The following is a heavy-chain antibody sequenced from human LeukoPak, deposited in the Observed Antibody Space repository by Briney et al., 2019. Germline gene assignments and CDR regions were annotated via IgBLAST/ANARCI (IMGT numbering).Heavy chain of an antibody. Sequence: GGSLRLSCAAPGFTFSSYGMHWVRQAPGKGLEWVAFIRYDGSNKYYADSVKGRFTISRDNSKNTLYLQMNSLRAEDTAVYYCAKSLRGYSYGYGYYYYMDVWDKGTTVTVSS. CDR3: AKSLRGYSYGYGYYYYMDV. V-gene: IGHV3-30*02. J-gene: IGHJ6*03. CDR2: IRYDGSNK. CDR1: GFTFSSYG. D-gene: IGHD5-18*01.